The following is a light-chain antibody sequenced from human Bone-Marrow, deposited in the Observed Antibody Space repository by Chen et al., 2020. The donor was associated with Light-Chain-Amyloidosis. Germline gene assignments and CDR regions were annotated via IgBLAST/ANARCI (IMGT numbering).Light chain of an antibody. CDR2: GSS. Sequence: EIVLTQSPGTLSLSPGEGANLSCRASQTISSDYLTWYQQKFGQAPRLLIYGSSSRATGIPDRFTGSGSGTDFTLPIYKLEPEDFAMYYCQQCDTSPLTFGGGTKMEIK. CDR3: QQCDTSPLT. CDR1: QTISSDY. J-gene: IGKJ4*01. V-gene: IGKV3-20*01.